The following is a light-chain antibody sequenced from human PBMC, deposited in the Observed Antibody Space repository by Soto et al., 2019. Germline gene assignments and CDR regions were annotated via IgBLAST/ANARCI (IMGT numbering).Light chain of an antibody. Sequence: DIPMTQSPSTLSASVGDRVTITCRASQSISSWLAWYQQNPGKAPKLLIYKASSLESWVPSRFSGSGSGTEFTLTISSLQPDDFATYYFQQYNSYSWTFGQGTKVEIK. CDR1: QSISSW. V-gene: IGKV1-5*03. J-gene: IGKJ1*01. CDR3: QQYNSYSWT. CDR2: KAS.